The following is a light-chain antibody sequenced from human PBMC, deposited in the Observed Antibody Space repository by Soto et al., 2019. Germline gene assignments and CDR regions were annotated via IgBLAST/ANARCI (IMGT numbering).Light chain of an antibody. Sequence: EIGLTQSPGTLPLSPGERATLSCRASQSVSSSYLAWYQQKPGQAPRPLIYGASSRATGIPDRFSGSGSGTDFTLTISRLEPEYFAVYYCQQYGSSPTWTFGQGTKVEIK. CDR1: QSVSSSY. V-gene: IGKV3-20*01. CDR3: QQYGSSPTWT. J-gene: IGKJ1*01. CDR2: GAS.